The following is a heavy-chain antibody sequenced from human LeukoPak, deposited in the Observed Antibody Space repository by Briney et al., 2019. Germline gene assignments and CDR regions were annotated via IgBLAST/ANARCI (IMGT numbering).Heavy chain of an antibody. D-gene: IGHD7-27*01. J-gene: IGHJ4*02. CDR2: ISSSSIYI. V-gene: IGHV3-21*06. CDR1: GFTLSSYS. Sequence: PGRSLRLSCAASGFTLSSYSMNWVRQAPGKGLEWVSSISSSSIYIYYADSVKGRFTISRDNAKNSLYLQMNSLRAEDTAMYYCAREEGGKLGIDYYFDYWGQGTLVTVSS. CDR3: AREEGGKLGIDYYFDY.